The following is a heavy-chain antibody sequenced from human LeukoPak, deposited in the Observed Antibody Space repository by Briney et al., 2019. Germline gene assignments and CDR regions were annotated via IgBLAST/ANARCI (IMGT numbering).Heavy chain of an antibody. V-gene: IGHV1-2*02. Sequence: GASVKVSCKASGYTFTDYYLYWVRQAPGQGLEWMGWINPNSDTGYVSKFRGRVTMTRDTSISTAYVELSRLTSDDTAVYYCAISYQRGGFDYWGQGTLVTVSS. J-gene: IGHJ4*02. CDR2: INPNSDT. D-gene: IGHD2-2*01. CDR1: GYTFTDYY. CDR3: AISYQRGGFDY.